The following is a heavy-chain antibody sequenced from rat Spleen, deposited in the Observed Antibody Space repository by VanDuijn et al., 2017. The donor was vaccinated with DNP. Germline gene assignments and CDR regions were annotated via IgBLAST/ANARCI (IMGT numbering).Heavy chain of an antibody. D-gene: IGHD3-1*01. J-gene: IGHJ1*01. CDR1: GFAFSDYN. CDR3: AKGSTSIYWYFDF. CDR2: ISHNGGYT. V-gene: IGHV5-7*01. Sequence: EVQLVESGGGLVQPGRSLKLSCAASGFAFSDYNMAWVRQAPERGLEWVASISHNGGYTYYPDSVKGRFTISRDNAEKTVYLQMNSLRSEDTTTYYCAKGSTSIYWYFDFWGPGTMVTVSS.